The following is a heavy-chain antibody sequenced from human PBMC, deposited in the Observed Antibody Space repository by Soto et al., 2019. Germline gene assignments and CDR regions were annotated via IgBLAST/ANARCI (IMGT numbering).Heavy chain of an antibody. CDR1: GFTVNGNY. D-gene: IGHD3-10*01. CDR3: AGAPWPGELRYGVDV. CDR2: IYSAGST. Sequence: EVQLVESGGGLVQPGGSLRLSCAASGFTVNGNYMSWVRQAPGKGLEWVSVIYSAGSTYYADSAKGRFTISRDNSKNTLYLQMNSLRAEDTAVYYCAGAPWPGELRYGVDVWGQGTTVTVSS. V-gene: IGHV3-66*01. J-gene: IGHJ6*02.